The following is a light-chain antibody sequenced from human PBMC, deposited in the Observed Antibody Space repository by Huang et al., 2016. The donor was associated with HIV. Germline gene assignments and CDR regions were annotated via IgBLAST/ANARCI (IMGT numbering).Light chain of an antibody. CDR2: GAS. V-gene: IGKV1-39*01. CDR3: QQSFDSPPT. Sequence: DIQMTQSPSSLSASLRDRVTITCRASQSISNSLNWYQHKPGKAPKLLIYGASSLQSWVPSMFSCSGSGTDFTLTITNLQPEDFATYYCQQSFDSPPTFGPGTKVDIK. J-gene: IGKJ3*01. CDR1: QSISNS.